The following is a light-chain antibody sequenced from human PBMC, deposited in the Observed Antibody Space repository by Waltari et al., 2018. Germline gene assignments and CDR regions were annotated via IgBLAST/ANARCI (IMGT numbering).Light chain of an antibody. Sequence: SYELTQPPSVSVSPGQPARITCPGDKLGNKFACWYHQKPGQSPVLVIYQDSKRPQGIPERFSGSNSGNTATLTISGTQAMDEADYYCQAWDSSTAVFGTGTKVTVL. J-gene: IGLJ1*01. CDR3: QAWDSSTAV. V-gene: IGLV3-1*01. CDR1: KLGNKF. CDR2: QDS.